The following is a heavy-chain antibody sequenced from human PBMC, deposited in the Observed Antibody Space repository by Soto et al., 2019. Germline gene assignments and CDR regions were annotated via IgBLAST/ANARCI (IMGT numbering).Heavy chain of an antibody. J-gene: IGHJ4*02. V-gene: IGHV3-30*03. CDR3: RRDCVWFGKHPIDH. CDR1: GFTFSNYG. D-gene: IGHD3-10*01. Sequence: QVQVVESGGGVVQPGRSLRLSCAASGFTFSNYGMHWVRQAPGKGLDWVAVISSDGSIVYYSESVKGRFTMSRDNSENTVSLQMSSLRTEDTALYFCRRDCVWFGKHPIDHWGQGTRVTVSS. CDR2: ISSDGSIV.